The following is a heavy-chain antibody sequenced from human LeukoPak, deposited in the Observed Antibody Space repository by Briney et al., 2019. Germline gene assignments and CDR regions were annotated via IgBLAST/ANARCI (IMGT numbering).Heavy chain of an antibody. CDR1: GGSISGSSYY. Sequence: SETLSLTCTVSGGSISGSSYYWGWIRQPPGKGLEWIGSIYYSGSTYYNPSLKSRVTISVDTSKNQFSLKLSSVTAADTAVYYCARHGREGSPRGFDYWGQGTLVTVSS. CDR3: ARHGREGSPRGFDY. V-gene: IGHV4-39*01. J-gene: IGHJ4*02. D-gene: IGHD3-10*01. CDR2: IYYSGST.